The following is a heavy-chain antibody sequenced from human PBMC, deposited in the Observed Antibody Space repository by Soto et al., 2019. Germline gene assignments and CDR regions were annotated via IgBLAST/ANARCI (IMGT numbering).Heavy chain of an antibody. Sequence: QVQLQESSPGVVKPSDTLSVTCTVSGGSVSSRSHFWSWIRQPPGGGLQWIGYIYYTGNTNYSPSLKSRATLSVDTSRNQFSLRLTSVTAADTAIYYCARYDAESGSNKLDPWGQGTLVTVSS. CDR2: IYYTGNT. J-gene: IGHJ5*02. CDR3: ARYDAESGSNKLDP. V-gene: IGHV4-61*01. CDR1: GGSVSSRSHF. D-gene: IGHD5-12*01.